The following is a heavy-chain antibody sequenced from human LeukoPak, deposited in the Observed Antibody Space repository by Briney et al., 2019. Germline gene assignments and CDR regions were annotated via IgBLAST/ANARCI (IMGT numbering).Heavy chain of an antibody. CDR2: IIRIFGIA. Sequence: SVKVSCKASGGTFSSYAISWVRQAPGQGLEWMGRIIRIFGIANYAQKFQGRVTITADKSTSTAYMELSSLRSEDTAVYYCARAAMIVVVKDYYYYYGMDVWGQGTTVTVSS. D-gene: IGHD3-22*01. CDR1: GGTFSSYA. CDR3: ARAAMIVVVKDYYYYYGMDV. J-gene: IGHJ6*02. V-gene: IGHV1-69*04.